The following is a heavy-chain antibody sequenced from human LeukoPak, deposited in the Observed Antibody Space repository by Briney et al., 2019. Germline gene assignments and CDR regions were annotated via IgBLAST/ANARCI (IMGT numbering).Heavy chain of an antibody. Sequence: PSETLSLTCTVSGGSISSGDYYWSWIRQPPGKGLEWIGYIYYSGSTYYNPSLKSRVTISVDTSKNQFSLKLSSVTAADTAVYYCARGAWGEDIVVVPAAIWEPLFDYWGQGTLVTVSS. J-gene: IGHJ4*02. CDR2: IYYSGST. V-gene: IGHV4-30-4*08. CDR1: GGSISSGDYY. D-gene: IGHD2-2*01. CDR3: ARGAWGEDIVVVPAAIWEPLFDY.